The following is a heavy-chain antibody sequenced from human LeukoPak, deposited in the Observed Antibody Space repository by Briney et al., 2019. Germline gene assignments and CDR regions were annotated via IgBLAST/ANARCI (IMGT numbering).Heavy chain of an antibody. V-gene: IGHV4-34*01. J-gene: IGHJ4*02. CDR1: GGSFSGYY. CDR2: INHSGST. D-gene: IGHD4-11*01. CDR3: ARISLHDYSNPFDY. Sequence: PSETLSLTCAVYGGSFSGYYWSWIRQPPGKGLEWIGEINHSGSTNYNPSLKSRVTISVDTSKNQFSLKLSSVTAADTAVYYCARISLHDYSNPFDYWGQGTLVTVSS.